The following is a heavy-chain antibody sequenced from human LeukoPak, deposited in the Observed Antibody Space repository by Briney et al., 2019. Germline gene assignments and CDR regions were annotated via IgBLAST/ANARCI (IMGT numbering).Heavy chain of an antibody. D-gene: IGHD3-10*01. CDR1: GGSFSGYY. CDR2: INHSGST. V-gene: IGHV4-34*01. J-gene: IGHJ4*02. CDR3: ARRLLWFGEFGY. Sequence: SETLSLTCAVYGGSFSGYYWSWIRQPPGKGLEWIGEINHSGSTNYNPSLKSRVTISVDTSKNQFSLKLSPVTAADTAVYYCARRLLWFGEFGYWGQGTLVTVSS.